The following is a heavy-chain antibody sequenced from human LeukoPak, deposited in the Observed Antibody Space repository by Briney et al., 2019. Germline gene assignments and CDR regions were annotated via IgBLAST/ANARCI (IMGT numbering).Heavy chain of an antibody. D-gene: IGHD5/OR15-5a*01. CDR3: SRQLTSTRLFDS. J-gene: IGHJ4*02. CDR1: GFIFSDHR. V-gene: IGHV3-30*04. CDR2: IGSDGTKK. Sequence: GRSLRLSCVASGFIFSDHRFHWVRQSPDKGLEWVALIGSDGTKKYYADSVQGRFTVSRESSNNTLFLQMNTLRADDTAVYFCSRQLTSTRLFDSWGQGTLVTVSS.